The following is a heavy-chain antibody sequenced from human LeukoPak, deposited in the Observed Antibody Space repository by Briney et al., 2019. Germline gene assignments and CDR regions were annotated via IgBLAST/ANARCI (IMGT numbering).Heavy chain of an antibody. J-gene: IGHJ6*03. Sequence: SETPSLTCTVSGGSISSYYWSWIRQPAGKGLEWIGRIYTSGSTNYNPSLKSRVTMSVDTSKNQFSLKLSSVTAADTAVYYCARDTGVIIRQYYMDVWGKGTTVTVSS. CDR1: GGSISSYY. D-gene: IGHD3-10*01. CDR2: IYTSGST. V-gene: IGHV4-4*07. CDR3: ARDTGVIIRQYYMDV.